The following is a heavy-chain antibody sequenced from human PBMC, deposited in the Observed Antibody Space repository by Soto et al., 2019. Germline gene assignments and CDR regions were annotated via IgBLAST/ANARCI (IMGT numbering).Heavy chain of an antibody. CDR1: GFTFSTYS. V-gene: IGHV3-21*01. Sequence: GGSLSLSCAASGFTFSTYSMNWVRQAPGKGLEWVSSISGTSSYIYFADSVKGRFTISRDNAKNSLYLQMSSLRAEDTAVYYCARDYYGDYYFDYWGQGTLVTVSS. CDR2: ISGTSSYI. D-gene: IGHD4-17*01. J-gene: IGHJ4*02. CDR3: ARDYYGDYYFDY.